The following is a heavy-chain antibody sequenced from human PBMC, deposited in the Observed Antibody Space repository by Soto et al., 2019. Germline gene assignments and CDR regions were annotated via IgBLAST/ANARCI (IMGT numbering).Heavy chain of an antibody. D-gene: IGHD3-3*01. CDR2: FNPFSGAT. Sequence: QVQLVQSGAEVKKPGASVKISCETSGYIFKNYYIHWVRQAPGQGLEWMAIFNPFSGATNYEQRLQGRVTATMDMSTSTVYMELNNLRSEDTAMYYCARDLTSGDYWGQATLISVSS. V-gene: IGHV1-46*02. J-gene: IGHJ4*01. CDR3: ARDLTSGDY. CDR1: GYIFKNYY.